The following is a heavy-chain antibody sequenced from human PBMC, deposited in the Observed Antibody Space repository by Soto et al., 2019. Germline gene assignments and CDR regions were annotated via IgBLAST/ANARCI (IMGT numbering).Heavy chain of an antibody. D-gene: IGHD3-10*01. CDR2: IWSDGSNK. V-gene: IGHV3-33*01. J-gene: IGHJ5*01. CDR3: ARDRGVTYLDS. Sequence: LRLSCAASGLIFSSHGMHWVRRAPGTGLEWVAFIWSDGSNKYYSDSVKGRFTISRDGSKNTLYLQMNSLRAEDTAVYYCARDRGVTYLDSWGQGTLVTVSS. CDR1: GLIFSSHG.